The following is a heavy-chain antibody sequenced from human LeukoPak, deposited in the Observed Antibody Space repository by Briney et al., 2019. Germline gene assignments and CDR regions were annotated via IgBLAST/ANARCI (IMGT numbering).Heavy chain of an antibody. CDR1: GGSINTY. CDR3: ASGGGELLRLFGPTRFDP. CDR2: IYYSGST. Sequence: PSETLSLTCTVSGGSINTYWGWIRQPPGKGLEWIGHIYYSGSTKYSPSLKSRVTISVDTSKNQFSLKLSSVTAADTAVYYCASGGGELLRLFGPTRFDPWGQGTLVTVSS. J-gene: IGHJ5*02. D-gene: IGHD1-26*01. V-gene: IGHV4-59*12.